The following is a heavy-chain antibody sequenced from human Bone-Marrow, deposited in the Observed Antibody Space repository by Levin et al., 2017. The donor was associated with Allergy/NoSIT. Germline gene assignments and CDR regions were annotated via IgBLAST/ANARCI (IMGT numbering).Heavy chain of an antibody. CDR2: ISYDGSKK. D-gene: IGHD4-17*01. V-gene: IGHV3-30-3*01. CDR3: ARDDDFGDYRPDY. Sequence: GGSLRLSCAASGFTFSTYAMHWVRQAPGKGLDWVTVISYDGSKKYYADSVKGRFTVSRDDSKNTLYLQMNSLKTEDTAVYYCARDDDFGDYRPDYWGQGTLVTVSS. J-gene: IGHJ4*02. CDR1: GFTFSTYA.